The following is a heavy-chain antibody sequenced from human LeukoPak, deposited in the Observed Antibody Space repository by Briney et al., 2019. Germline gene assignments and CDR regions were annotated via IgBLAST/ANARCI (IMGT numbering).Heavy chain of an antibody. D-gene: IGHD3-16*01. V-gene: IGHV4-34*01. CDR2: INHSGGT. CDR1: GGSFSGYY. J-gene: IGHJ6*03. CDR3: ARVKDPGGYYYYYYMDV. Sequence: PSETLSLTCAVYGGSFSGYYWSWIRQPPGKGLEWIGEINHSGGTKYNPSLKSRVTISVDTSKNQFSLKLSSVTAADTAMYYCARVKDPGGYYYYYYMDVWGKGTTVTVPS.